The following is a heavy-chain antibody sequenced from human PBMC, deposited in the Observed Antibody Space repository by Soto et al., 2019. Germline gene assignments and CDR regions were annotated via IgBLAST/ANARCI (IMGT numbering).Heavy chain of an antibody. V-gene: IGHV1-18*01. J-gene: IGHJ5*02. CDR2: ISAYNGNT. CDR3: GRDPRGYSSSWQINWFDP. CDR1: GYTFTSYG. Sequence: ASVKVSCKASGYTFTSYGISWVRQAPGQGLEWMGWISAYNGNTNYAQKLQGRVTMTTDTSTSTAYMELRSLRSDDTAVYYCGRDPRGYSSSWQINWFDPWGQGTLVTVSS. D-gene: IGHD6-13*01.